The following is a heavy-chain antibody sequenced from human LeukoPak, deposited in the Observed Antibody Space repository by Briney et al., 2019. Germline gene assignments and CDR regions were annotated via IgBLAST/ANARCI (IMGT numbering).Heavy chain of an antibody. CDR3: AKGAGYSNGDASDI. CDR1: GFTFDDDA. Sequence: RGSLRLSCAASGFTFDDDAMHCVRQASRKGLEWVSLISIDGGATYYADSMKGRFTISRDNSKNSLYLQINSLRTEDTALYYCAKGAGYSNGDASDIWGQGTMVSVSS. J-gene: IGHJ3*02. CDR2: ISIDGGAT. V-gene: IGHV3-43*02. D-gene: IGHD4-11*01.